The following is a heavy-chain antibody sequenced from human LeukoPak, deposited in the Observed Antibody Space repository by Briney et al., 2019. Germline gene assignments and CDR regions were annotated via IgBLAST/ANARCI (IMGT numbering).Heavy chain of an antibody. Sequence: GGSLRLSCAASGFTFSSYAMRWVRQAPGKGLEWVSAISGSGGSTYYADSVKGRFTISRDNSKNTLYLQMNSLRAEDTAVYYCAKDLSSVLYYFDYWGQGTLVTVSS. CDR1: GFTFSSYA. D-gene: IGHD6-6*01. J-gene: IGHJ4*02. CDR2: ISGSGGST. CDR3: AKDLSSVLYYFDY. V-gene: IGHV3-23*01.